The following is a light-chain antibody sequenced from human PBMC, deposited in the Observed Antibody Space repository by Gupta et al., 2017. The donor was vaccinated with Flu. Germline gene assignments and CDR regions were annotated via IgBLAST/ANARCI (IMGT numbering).Light chain of an antibody. CDR2: GAS. Sequence: EIVMMQFPATLFVSPGERATLSCRASQTVSSNLAWYQQKPGQAPRLLTYGASTRATGIPGRFSGSGSGTEFTLTISSLQSEDFAVYYCQQYNNWPLTFGGGTKVEI. V-gene: IGKV3D-15*01. CDR1: QTVSSN. J-gene: IGKJ4*01. CDR3: QQYNNWPLT.